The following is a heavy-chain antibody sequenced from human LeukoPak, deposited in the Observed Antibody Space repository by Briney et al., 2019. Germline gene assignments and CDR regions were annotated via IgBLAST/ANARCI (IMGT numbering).Heavy chain of an antibody. CDR2: VHYSGST. V-gene: IGHV4-59*01. D-gene: IGHD3-22*01. Sequence: SETLSLTCTVSGGSINNFYWSWIRQPPGKGLEWIAYVHYSGSTNYNPSLKSRVTISVDTSNNQFSLKLRSVTAADTAVYYCARSSDTSGYFFNFDYWGQGTLVTVSS. CDR3: ARSSDTSGYFFNFDY. J-gene: IGHJ4*02. CDR1: GGSINNFY.